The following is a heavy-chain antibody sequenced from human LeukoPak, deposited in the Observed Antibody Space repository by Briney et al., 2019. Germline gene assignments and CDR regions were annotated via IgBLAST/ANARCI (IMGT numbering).Heavy chain of an antibody. CDR2: INPSGGST. CDR3: ARDQVKMGRIMITFGGVIGPYYFDY. J-gene: IGHJ4*02. D-gene: IGHD3-16*02. CDR1: GYTFTSYY. Sequence: ASVKVSCKASGYTFTSYYMHWVRQAPGQGFEWMGIINPSGGSTSYAQKFQGRVTMTRDTSTSTVYMELSSLRSEDTAVYYCARDQVKMGRIMITFGGVIGPYYFDYWGQGTLVTVSS. V-gene: IGHV1-46*01.